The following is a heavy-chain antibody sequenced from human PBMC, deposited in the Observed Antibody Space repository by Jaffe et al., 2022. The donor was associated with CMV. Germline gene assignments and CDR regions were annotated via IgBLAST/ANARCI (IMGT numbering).Heavy chain of an antibody. CDR3: ARVQCGGSCYQYYYYYYYMDV. CDR2: IYYSGST. Sequence: QVQLQESGPGLVKPSETLSLTCTVSGGSISSYYWSWIRQPPGKGLEWIGYIYYSGSTNYNPSLKSRVTISVDTSKNQFSLKLSSVTAADTAVYYCARVQCGGSCYQYYYYYYYMDVWGKGTTVTVSS. CDR1: GGSISSYY. D-gene: IGHD2-15*01. V-gene: IGHV4-59*01. J-gene: IGHJ6*03.